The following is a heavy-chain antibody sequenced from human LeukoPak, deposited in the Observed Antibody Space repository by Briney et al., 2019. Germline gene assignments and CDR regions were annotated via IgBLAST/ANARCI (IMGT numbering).Heavy chain of an antibody. D-gene: IGHD4-11*01. Sequence: GESLKISCKGSGYSFTSYWIGWVRQMPGKGLEWMGIIYPGDSGTRYSPSFQGQVTISADKSISTAYLQWSSLKASDTAMYYCARRGDSNNNWFDPWGQGTLVTVSS. CDR1: GYSFTSYW. CDR3: ARRGDSNNNWFDP. J-gene: IGHJ5*02. V-gene: IGHV5-51*01. CDR2: IYPGDSGT.